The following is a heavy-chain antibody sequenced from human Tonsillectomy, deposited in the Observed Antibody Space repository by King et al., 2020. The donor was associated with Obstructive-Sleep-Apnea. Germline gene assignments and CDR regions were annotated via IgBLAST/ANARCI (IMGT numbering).Heavy chain of an antibody. V-gene: IGHV4-34*01. J-gene: IGHJ4*02. CDR1: GGSFSGYS. CDR3: ARRSDS. CDR2: ISHSGSA. Sequence: VQLQQWGAGLLKPSETLSLTCAVYGGSFSGYSRSWIRQPPGKGLEWIGDISHSGSANYNPSLKSRVTISMDTSKNQFSLMLTSVTAADTAVYYCARRSDSWGQGTLVTVSS.